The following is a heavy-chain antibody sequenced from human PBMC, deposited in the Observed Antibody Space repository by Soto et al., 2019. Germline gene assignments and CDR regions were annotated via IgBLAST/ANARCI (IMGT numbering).Heavy chain of an antibody. CDR2: INWNGGST. J-gene: IGHJ3*02. CDR1: GVTFDDYG. V-gene: IGHV3-20*04. CDR3: ARDFRDYRQQLVRAFDI. Sequence: PGGSLRLSCAASGVTFDDYGMSWVRQAPGKGLEWVSGINWNGGSTGYADSVKGRFTISRDNAKNSLYLQMNSLRAEDTALYYCARDFRDYRQQLVRAFDIWGQGTMVTVS. D-gene: IGHD6-13*01.